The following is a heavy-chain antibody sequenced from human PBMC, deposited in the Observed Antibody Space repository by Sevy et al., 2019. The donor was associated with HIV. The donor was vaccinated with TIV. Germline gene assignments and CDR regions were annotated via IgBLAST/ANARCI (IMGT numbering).Heavy chain of an antibody. V-gene: IGHV2-5*02. CDR1: GFSLATSGVG. Sequence: SGPTLVNPTQTLTLTCTLSGFSLATSGVGVGWIRQPPGKALEWLAFIYWDDDKRYSPSLKSRLTITKDSSKNQVVLTMTNMDPVDTATYYCAHRRDDTVVMVYGDFDYWGQGALVTVSS. CDR3: AHRRDDTVVMVYGDFDY. J-gene: IGHJ4*02. D-gene: IGHD2-8*01. CDR2: IYWDDDK.